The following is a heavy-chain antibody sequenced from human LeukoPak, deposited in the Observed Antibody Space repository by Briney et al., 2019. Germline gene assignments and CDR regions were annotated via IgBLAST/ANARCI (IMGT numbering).Heavy chain of an antibody. CDR2: IYYSGST. V-gene: IGHV4-31*03. CDR3: ARGRRTAMVYAGDAFDI. CDR1: GGSISSGGYY. J-gene: IGHJ3*02. D-gene: IGHD5-18*01. Sequence: SETLSLTCTVSGGSISSGGYYWSWIRQHPGKGLEWIGYIYYSGSTYYNPSLESRVTISVDTSKNQFSLKLSSVTAADTAVYYCARGRRTAMVYAGDAFDIWGQGTMVTVSS.